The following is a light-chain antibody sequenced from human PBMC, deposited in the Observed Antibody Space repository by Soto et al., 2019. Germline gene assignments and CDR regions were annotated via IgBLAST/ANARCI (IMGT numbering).Light chain of an antibody. J-gene: IGLJ1*01. V-gene: IGLV1-47*01. CDR1: SSNIGSNY. Sequence: QSALTRPPSASGTPGQRVTIFCSGSSSNIGSNYVYWYQQLPGTAPKLLIYRNNQRPSGVPDRFSGSKSGTSASLAISGLRSEDEADYYCAAWDDSLSGHYVFGTGTKVTVL. CDR3: AAWDDSLSGHYV. CDR2: RNN.